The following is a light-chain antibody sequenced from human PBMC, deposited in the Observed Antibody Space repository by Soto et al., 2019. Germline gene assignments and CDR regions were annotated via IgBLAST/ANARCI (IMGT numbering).Light chain of an antibody. CDR2: DAS. V-gene: IGKV1-6*01. CDR1: QGIGSD. Sequence: AIQMTQSPSSLSAYVGDRVTITCRASQGIGSDLGWYQQKPGKAPKLLIYDASRLQSGVPARFSGSGSGTDFTLTISSLQPEDFATYYCLQDYNYPRTFGQGTKVDIK. J-gene: IGKJ1*01. CDR3: LQDYNYPRT.